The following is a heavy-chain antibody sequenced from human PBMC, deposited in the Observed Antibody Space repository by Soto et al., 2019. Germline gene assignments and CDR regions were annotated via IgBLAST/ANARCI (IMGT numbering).Heavy chain of an antibody. CDR2: IIPLFGTT. V-gene: IGHV1-69*01. CDR1: GDTFKNCV. CDR3: AAQLGFGKLSVV. J-gene: IGHJ6*02. D-gene: IGHD3-10*01. Sequence: QVQVVQSGVEVRRPGSSVKVSCKASGDTFKNCVISWVRQAPGQGLEWMGGIIPLFGTTDFAQRFKGRLTITTDESTTTAYMKLSRLRSEDTATYYCAAQLGFGKLSVVWGQGTTVIVAS.